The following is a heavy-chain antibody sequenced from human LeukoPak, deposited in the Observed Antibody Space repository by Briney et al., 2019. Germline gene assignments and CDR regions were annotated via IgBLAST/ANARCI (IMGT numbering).Heavy chain of an antibody. CDR1: GGSFSGYY. Sequence: PSETLSLTCAVYGGSFSGYYWSWIRQPPGKGLEWIGEINHSGSTNYNPSLKSRVTISVDTSKNQFSLKLSSVTAADTAVYYCARKADSSSGSNWFDPWGQGTLVTVSS. J-gene: IGHJ5*02. CDR3: ARKADSSSGSNWFDP. V-gene: IGHV4-34*01. CDR2: INHSGST. D-gene: IGHD6-13*01.